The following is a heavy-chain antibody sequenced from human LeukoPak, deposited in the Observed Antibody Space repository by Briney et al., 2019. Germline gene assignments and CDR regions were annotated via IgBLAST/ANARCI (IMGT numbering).Heavy chain of an antibody. CDR3: ARGGGYYYDSSGLDY. J-gene: IGHJ4*02. CDR2: IYHSGST. Sequence: SETLSLTCTVSGGSISNNYWSWFRQPPGKGLEWIGYIYHSGSTNYNPSLKSRVSISVDNFKSQFSLKLSPVTAADTAVYYCARGGGYYYDSSGLDYWGQGTLVTVSS. V-gene: IGHV4-59*12. D-gene: IGHD3-22*01. CDR1: GGSISNNY.